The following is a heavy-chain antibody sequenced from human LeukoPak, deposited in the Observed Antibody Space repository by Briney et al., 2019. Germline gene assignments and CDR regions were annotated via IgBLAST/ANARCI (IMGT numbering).Heavy chain of an antibody. V-gene: IGHV3-43*01. CDR2: ISWEGGST. D-gene: IGHD1-1*01. J-gene: IGHJ4*02. CDR1: GFTFDDYT. Sequence: GGSLRLSCAASGFTFDDYTMHWVRQAPGKGLEWVSLISWEGGSTNYADSVKGRVTISRDNSKNSLYLQMNGLRTEDTALYYCAKGSNWGQYYFDYWGQGTLVIVSS. CDR3: AKGSNWGQYYFDY.